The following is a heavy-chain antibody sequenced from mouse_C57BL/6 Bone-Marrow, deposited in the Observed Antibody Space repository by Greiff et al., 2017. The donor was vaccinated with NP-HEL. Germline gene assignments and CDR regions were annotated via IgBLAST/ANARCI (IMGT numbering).Heavy chain of an antibody. Sequence: DVQLQESGPGLVKPSQSLSLTCSVTGYSITSGYYWNWIRQFPGNKLEWMGYISYDGSNNYNPSLKNRISITRYTSKNQFFLKLNSVTTEDTATYYCARFRYYGSSGYAMDYWGQGTSVTVSS. D-gene: IGHD1-1*01. CDR1: GYSITSGYY. J-gene: IGHJ4*01. V-gene: IGHV3-6*01. CDR3: ARFRYYGSSGYAMDY. CDR2: ISYDGSN.